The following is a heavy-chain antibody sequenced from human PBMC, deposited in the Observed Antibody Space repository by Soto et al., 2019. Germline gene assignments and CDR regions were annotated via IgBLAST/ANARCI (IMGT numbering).Heavy chain of an antibody. J-gene: IGHJ6*02. CDR2: ISWTSGSI. CDR3: AKDRHDWGEKDYWYGVDV. CDR1: GFTCDDYA. V-gene: IGHV3-9*01. D-gene: IGHD3-9*01. Sequence: EVQLVESGGGLVQPGRSLRLSCAASGFTCDDYAMHWFRQSPGKGLEWVSGISWTSGSIGYEDSVKGRFTIYRDNAKNSLYLPMNSLRAEDTAFYYCAKDRHDWGEKDYWYGVDVWGHGTTVIVSS.